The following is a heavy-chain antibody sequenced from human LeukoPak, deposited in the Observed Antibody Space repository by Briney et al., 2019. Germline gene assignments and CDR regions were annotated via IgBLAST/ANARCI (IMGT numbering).Heavy chain of an antibody. V-gene: IGHV3-48*03. CDR1: GFTFSTYK. D-gene: IGHD3-22*01. Sequence: PGGSLRLSCAASGFTFSTYKMNWVRQTPGKGLEWVSYISSGSTIYYADSVKGRFTISRDNSKNTLYLQMNSLRAEDTAVYYCAKRSSSGYAEYFQHWGQGTLVTVSS. J-gene: IGHJ1*01. CDR2: ISSGSTI. CDR3: AKRSSSGYAEYFQH.